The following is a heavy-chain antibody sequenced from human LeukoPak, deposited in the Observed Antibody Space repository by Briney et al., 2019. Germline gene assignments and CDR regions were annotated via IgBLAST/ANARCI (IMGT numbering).Heavy chain of an antibody. CDR1: GGSISSYY. CDR2: IYYSGST. J-gene: IGHJ5*02. V-gene: IGHV4-59*01. D-gene: IGHD2-2*01. Sequence: SETLSLTCTVSGGSISSYYWSWIRQPPGKGLEWIGYIYYSGSTNYNPSLKSRVTISVDTSKNQFSLKLSSVTAADTAVYYCARVVPAAIRLGWFDPWGQGTLVTVSS. CDR3: ARVVPAAIRLGWFDP.